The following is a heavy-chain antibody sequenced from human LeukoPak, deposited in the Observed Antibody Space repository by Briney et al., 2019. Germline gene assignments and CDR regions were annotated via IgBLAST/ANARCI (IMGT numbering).Heavy chain of an antibody. J-gene: IGHJ4*02. Sequence: GGSLRLSCAASGFTFSDYYMRWIRQAPGKGRGWVSYISSGGSTTYHADSVKGRFTISRDNANNSLYLQMNSLRAEDTAVYYCAKARLRYFDWLFNYWGQGTLVTVSS. D-gene: IGHD3-9*01. CDR1: GFTFSDYY. V-gene: IGHV3-11*01. CDR2: ISSGGSTT. CDR3: AKARLRYFDWLFNY.